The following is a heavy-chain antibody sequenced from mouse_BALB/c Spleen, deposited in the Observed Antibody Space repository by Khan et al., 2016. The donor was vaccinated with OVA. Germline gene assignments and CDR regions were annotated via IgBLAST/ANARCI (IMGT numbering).Heavy chain of an antibody. D-gene: IGHD2-1*01. CDR2: IWSDGHT. J-gene: IGHJ1*01. V-gene: IGHV2-6-1*01. Sequence: QVQLKESGPGLVAPSQSLSITCTISGFSLTSYGVHWVRQPPGKGLEWLVVIWSDGHTTYTSALKSRLSISKDNSKRQVFLKMNSLQIDDTAMYYCARHGYYGNYGPYFDVWGAGTTVTVSS. CDR1: GFSLTSYG. CDR3: ARHGYYGNYGPYFDV.